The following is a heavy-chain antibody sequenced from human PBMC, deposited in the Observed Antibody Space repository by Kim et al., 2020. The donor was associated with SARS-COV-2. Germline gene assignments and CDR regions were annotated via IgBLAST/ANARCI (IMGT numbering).Heavy chain of an antibody. V-gene: IGHV1-24*01. D-gene: IGHD2-21*02. Sequence: ASVKVSCKVSGYTLTELSMHWVRQAPGKGLEWMGGFDPEDGETIYARKFQGRVTMTEDTSTDTAYMELSSLRSEDTAVYYCATHLAYCGGDCYPKFDYWGQGTLVTVSS. CDR3: ATHLAYCGGDCYPKFDY. J-gene: IGHJ4*02. CDR2: FDPEDGET. CDR1: GYTLTELS.